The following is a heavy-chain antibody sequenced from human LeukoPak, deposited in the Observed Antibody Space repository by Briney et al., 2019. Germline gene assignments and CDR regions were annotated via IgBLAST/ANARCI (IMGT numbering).Heavy chain of an antibody. CDR3: ARGDGYDPVDY. CDR2: ISSSSSTI. D-gene: IGHD5-12*01. J-gene: IGHJ4*02. V-gene: IGHV3-48*01. Sequence: GGSLRLSCAASGFTFSSYSMNWVRQAPGKGLEWVSYISSSSSTIYYADSVKGRFTISRDNAKNSLYLQMNSLRAEDTAVYYCARGDGYDPVDYWGQGTLVTVSP. CDR1: GFTFSSYS.